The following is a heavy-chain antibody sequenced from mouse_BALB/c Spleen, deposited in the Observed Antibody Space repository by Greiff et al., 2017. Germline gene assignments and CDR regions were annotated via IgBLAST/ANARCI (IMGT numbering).Heavy chain of an antibody. J-gene: IGHJ4*01. CDR3: ATNGNYLYYAMDY. D-gene: IGHD2-1*01. V-gene: IGHV2-6-7*01. CDR2: IWGDGST. Sequence: VQLQQSGPGLVAPSQSLSITCTVSGFSLTGYGVNWVRQPPGKGLEWLGMIWGDGSTDYNSALKSRLSISKDNSKSQVFLKMNSLQTDDTARYYCATNGNYLYYAMDYWGQGTSVTVSS. CDR1: GFSLTGYG.